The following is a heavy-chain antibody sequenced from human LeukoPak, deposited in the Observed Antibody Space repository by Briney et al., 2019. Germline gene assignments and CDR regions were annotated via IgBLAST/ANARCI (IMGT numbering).Heavy chain of an antibody. CDR2: INPNSGGT. CDR3: ATIVVVPAAIPFDY. J-gene: IGHJ4*02. V-gene: IGHV1-2*02. CDR1: GYTFTGYY. D-gene: IGHD2-2*02. Sequence: ASVKVSCKASGYTFTGYYMHWLRQAPGQGLEWMGWINPNSGGTNYAQKFQGRVTMTRDTSISTAYMELSRLRSDDTAVYYCATIVVVPAAIPFDYWGQGTLVTVSS.